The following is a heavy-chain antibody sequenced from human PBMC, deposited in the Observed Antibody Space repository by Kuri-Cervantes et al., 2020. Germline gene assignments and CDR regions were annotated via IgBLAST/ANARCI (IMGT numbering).Heavy chain of an antibody. D-gene: IGHD2-2*01. CDR2: IYYSGST. Sequence: SETLSLTCTVSGYSISSGYYWGWIRQPPGKGLEWIGSIYYSGSTYYNPSLKSRVTTSVDTSKNQFSLKLSSVTAADTAVYYCARALIVVVPAAMGFDPWGQGTLVTVSS. V-gene: IGHV4-38-2*02. J-gene: IGHJ5*02. CDR3: ARALIVVVPAAMGFDP. CDR1: GYSISSGYY.